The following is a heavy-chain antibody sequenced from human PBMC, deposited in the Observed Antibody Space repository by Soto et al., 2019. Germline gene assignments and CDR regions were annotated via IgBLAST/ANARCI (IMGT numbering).Heavy chain of an antibody. V-gene: IGHV3-23*01. J-gene: IGHJ4*02. D-gene: IGHD2-15*01. CDR1: GFTFSSYA. CDR2: ISGSGGST. Sequence: PGGSLRLSCAASGFTFSSYAMSWVRQAPGKGLEWVSAISGSGGSTYYADSVKGRFTISRDNSKNTLYLQTNSLRAEDTAVYYCAKDPRDIVVVVAPFDYWGQGPLVTVSS. CDR3: AKDPRDIVVVVAPFDY.